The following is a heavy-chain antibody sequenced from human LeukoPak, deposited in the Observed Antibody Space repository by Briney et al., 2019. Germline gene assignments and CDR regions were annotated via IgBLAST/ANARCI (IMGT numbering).Heavy chain of an antibody. D-gene: IGHD3-9*01. CDR2: INHSGST. CDR1: GGSFSGYY. CDR3: ARGLVTHYDILTGYSV. Sequence: SETLSLTCAVYGGSFSGYYWSWIRQPPGKGLEWIGEINHSGSTNYNPSLKSRVTISVDTSKNQFSLKLSSVTAADTAVYYCARGLVTHYDILTGYSVWGQGTLVTVSS. V-gene: IGHV4-34*01. J-gene: IGHJ4*02.